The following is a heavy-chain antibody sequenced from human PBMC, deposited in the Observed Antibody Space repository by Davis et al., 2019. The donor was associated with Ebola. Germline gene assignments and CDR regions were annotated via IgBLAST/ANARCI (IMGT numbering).Heavy chain of an antibody. CDR2: IYYSGST. D-gene: IGHD4-11*01. V-gene: IGHV4-59*01. J-gene: IGHJ4*02. CDR3: ARVGLDYSIDY. CDR1: GGSISSYY. Sequence: PSETLSLTCTVSGGSISSYYWSWIRQPPGKGLEWIGYIYYSGSTNYNPSLKSRVTISVDTSKNQFSLKLSSVTAADTAVYYCARVGLDYSIDYWGQGTLVTVS.